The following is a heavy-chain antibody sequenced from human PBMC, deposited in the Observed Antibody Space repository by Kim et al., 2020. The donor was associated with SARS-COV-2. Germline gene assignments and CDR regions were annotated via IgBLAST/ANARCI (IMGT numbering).Heavy chain of an antibody. CDR1: GGSISSGGYY. CDR2: IYYSGST. Sequence: SETLSLTCTVSGGSISSGGYYWSWIRQHPGKGLEWIGYIYYSGSTYYNPSLKSRVTISVDTSKNQFSLKLSAVTAADTAVYYCARDPSGVLLWFREPNWYVDRWGRGTLVTVSS. V-gene: IGHV4-31*03. D-gene: IGHD3-10*01. CDR3: ARDPSGVLLWFREPNWYVDR. J-gene: IGHJ2*01.